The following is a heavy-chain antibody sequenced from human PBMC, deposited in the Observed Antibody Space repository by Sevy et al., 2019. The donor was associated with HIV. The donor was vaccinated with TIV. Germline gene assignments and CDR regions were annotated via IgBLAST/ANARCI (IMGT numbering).Heavy chain of an antibody. J-gene: IGHJ5*02. CDR2: IYPGSSDT. Sequence: GESLKISCRGSGYSFSSFWIGWVRQMPGKGLEYMGIIYPGSSDTRYSPSFQGQVTISVDKSISTAYLQWSSLKASDSALYYCARGPLATPVDWFDRWGQGTLVTVSS. CDR3: ARGPLATPVDWFDR. V-gene: IGHV5-51*01. CDR1: GYSFSSFW.